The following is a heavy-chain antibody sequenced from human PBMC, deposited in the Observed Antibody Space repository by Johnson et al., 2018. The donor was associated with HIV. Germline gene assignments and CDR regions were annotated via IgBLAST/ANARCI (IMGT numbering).Heavy chain of an antibody. CDR3: AKAGAVAGPGIDAFDI. Sequence: VQLVESGGGVVQPGRSLRLSCAASGFAFSSYGMHWVRQAPGKGLEWVAIISYDGSNKYYADSVKGRFTISRDNSKNTLYLQMNSLRAEDTAVYYCAKAGAVAGPGIDAFDIWGQVTMVTVSS. CDR1: GFAFSSYG. D-gene: IGHD6-19*01. J-gene: IGHJ3*02. CDR2: ISYDGSNK. V-gene: IGHV3-30*18.